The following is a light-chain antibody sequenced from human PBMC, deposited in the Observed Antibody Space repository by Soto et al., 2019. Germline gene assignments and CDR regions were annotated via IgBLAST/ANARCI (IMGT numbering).Light chain of an antibody. J-gene: IGKJ2*01. CDR3: QQYNNWPLYT. V-gene: IGKV3-15*01. CDR1: QSVSSN. CDR2: GAS. Sequence: EIVMTQSPATLSVSPGERATLSCRASQSVSSNLAWYQQKPGQAPMLLIYGASTRATGITARFSGSGSGTEFTLTISSLQSEDFAVYYCQQYNNWPLYTFGQGTKLEIK.